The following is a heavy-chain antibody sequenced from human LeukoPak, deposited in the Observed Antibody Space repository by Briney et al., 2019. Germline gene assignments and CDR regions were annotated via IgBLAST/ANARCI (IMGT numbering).Heavy chain of an antibody. Sequence: ASVKVSCKASGYTFTSYGISWVRQAPGQGLEWMGWISAYNGNTNYAQKLQGRVTMTTDTSTSTAYMELRSLRSDDTAVYYRARDRGTGYYDFWSGYKYWGQGTLVTVSS. D-gene: IGHD3-3*01. CDR3: ARDRGTGYYDFWSGYKY. CDR2: ISAYNGNT. V-gene: IGHV1-18*01. J-gene: IGHJ4*02. CDR1: GYTFTSYG.